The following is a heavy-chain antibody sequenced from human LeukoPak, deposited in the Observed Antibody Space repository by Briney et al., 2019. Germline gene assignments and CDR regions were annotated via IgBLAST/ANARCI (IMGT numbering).Heavy chain of an antibody. V-gene: IGHV1-69*05. Sequence: ASVKVSCKASGGTFSSYAISWVRQAPGQGLEWMGGIIPIFGTANYAQKSQGRVTITTDESTSTAYMELSSLRSEDTAVYYCARSSYTAMVTSYYYYYMDVWGKGTTVTVSS. CDR2: IIPIFGTA. D-gene: IGHD5-18*01. J-gene: IGHJ6*03. CDR3: ARSSYTAMVTSYYYYYMDV. CDR1: GGTFSSYA.